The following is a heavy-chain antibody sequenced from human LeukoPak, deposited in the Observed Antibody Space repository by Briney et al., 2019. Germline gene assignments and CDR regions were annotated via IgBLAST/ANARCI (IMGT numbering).Heavy chain of an antibody. D-gene: IGHD6-6*01. CDR1: GYTFTGYY. V-gene: IGHV1-2*02. CDR3: ARVSIAARRVDY. CDR2: INPNSGGT. J-gene: IGHJ4*02. Sequence: GASVKVSCKASGYTFTGYYMHWVRQAPGQGLDWMGWINPNSGGTTYAQKCQGRVTMTRDTSISTAYMELSRLKSDDTAVYYCARVSIAARRVDYWGQGTLVTVSS.